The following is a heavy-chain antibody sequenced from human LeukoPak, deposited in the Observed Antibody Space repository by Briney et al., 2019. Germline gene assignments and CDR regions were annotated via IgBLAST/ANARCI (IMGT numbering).Heavy chain of an antibody. V-gene: IGHV4-39*07. Sequence: SETLSLTCTVSGGSISSGDYYWSWIRQPPGKGLEWIGEINHSGSTNYNPSLKSRVTISVDTSKNQFSLKLSSVTAADTAVYYCARGNLLTTAPRRYYGMDVWGQGTTVTVSS. J-gene: IGHJ6*02. CDR2: INHSGST. CDR1: GGSISSGDYY. CDR3: ARGNLLTTAPRRYYGMDV.